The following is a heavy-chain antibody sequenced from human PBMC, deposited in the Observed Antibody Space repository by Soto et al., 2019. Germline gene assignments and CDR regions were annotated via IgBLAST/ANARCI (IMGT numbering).Heavy chain of an antibody. J-gene: IGHJ4*02. D-gene: IGHD6-13*01. Sequence: GGSLRLSCAASGFTFSNAWMSWVRQAPGKGLEWVGRIKSKTDGRTTDYAAPVKGRFTISRDDSKNTLYLQMNSLKTEDTAVYYCTTEAAGYYFDYWGQGTLVTVSS. V-gene: IGHV3-15*01. CDR2: IKSKTDGRTT. CDR3: TTEAAGYYFDY. CDR1: GFTFSNAW.